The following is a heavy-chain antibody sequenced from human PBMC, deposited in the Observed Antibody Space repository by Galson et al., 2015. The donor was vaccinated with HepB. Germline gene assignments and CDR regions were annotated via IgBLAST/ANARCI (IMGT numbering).Heavy chain of an antibody. CDR3: ARDGVVDYGDYYAFDI. Sequence: SLRLSCAASGFTFSSYSMNWVRQAPGKGLEWVSSISSSSSYIYYADSVKGRFTISRDNAKNSLYLQMNSLRAEDTAVYYCARDGVVDYGDYYAFDIWGQGTMVTVSS. V-gene: IGHV3-21*01. CDR1: GFTFSSYS. D-gene: IGHD4-17*01. CDR2: ISSSSSYI. J-gene: IGHJ3*02.